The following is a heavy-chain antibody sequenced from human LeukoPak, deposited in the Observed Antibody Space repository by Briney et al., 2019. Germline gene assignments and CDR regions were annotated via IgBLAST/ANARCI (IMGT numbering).Heavy chain of an antibody. V-gene: IGHV4-34*01. Sequence: SETLSLTCAVYGGSFSGCYWSWIRQPPGKGLEWIGEINHSGSTNYNPSLKSRVTISVDMSKNQLSLRLTSVTAADTAVYFCVARVEWGIYGSGRPDTFDIWGQGTMVTVSS. CDR2: INHSGST. CDR1: GGSFSGCY. D-gene: IGHD3-10*01. J-gene: IGHJ3*02. CDR3: VARVEWGIYGSGRPDTFDI.